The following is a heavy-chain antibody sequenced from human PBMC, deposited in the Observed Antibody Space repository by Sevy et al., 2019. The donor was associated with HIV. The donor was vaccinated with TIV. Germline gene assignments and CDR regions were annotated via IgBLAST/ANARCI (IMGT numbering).Heavy chain of an antibody. J-gene: IGHJ3*02. CDR1: GYTLTELS. CDR2: FDTEDGET. CDR3: ATLAYYYDSSGRWGAFDI. Sequence: ASVKVSCKVSGYTLTELSMHWVRQAPGKGLEWMGGFDTEDGETIYAQKFQGRVTMTEDTSTDTAYMELSSLRSEDTAVYYCATLAYYYDSSGRWGAFDIWGQGTMVTVSS. D-gene: IGHD3-22*01. V-gene: IGHV1-24*01.